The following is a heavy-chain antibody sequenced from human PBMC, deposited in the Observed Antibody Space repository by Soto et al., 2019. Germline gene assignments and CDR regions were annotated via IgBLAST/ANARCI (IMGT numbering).Heavy chain of an antibody. Sequence: GGSLRLSCAASGFTVSSNYMSWVRQAPGKGLEWVSVIYSGGSTYYADSVKGRFTISRDNSKNTLYLQMNSLRAEDTAVYYCARSPAKQISYSSSSIYFDYWGQGTLVTVSS. CDR3: ARSPAKQISYSSSSIYFDY. D-gene: IGHD6-6*01. V-gene: IGHV3-66*01. J-gene: IGHJ4*02. CDR2: IYSGGST. CDR1: GFTVSSNY.